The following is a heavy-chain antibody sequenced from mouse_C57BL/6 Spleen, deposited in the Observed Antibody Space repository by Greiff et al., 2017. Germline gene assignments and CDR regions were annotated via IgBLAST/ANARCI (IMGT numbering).Heavy chain of an antibody. CDR1: GYAFSSYW. CDR3: ARYADYDERTWFAY. CDR2: IYPGDGDT. D-gene: IGHD2-4*01. V-gene: IGHV1-80*01. Sequence: QVQLKQSGAELVKPGASVKISCKASGYAFSSYWMNWVKQRPGQGLEWIGQIYPGDGDTTYNGKFKGKAILTADKSSITAYMQLSSLTSEDSAVFCCARYADYDERTWFAYWGQGTLVTVSA. J-gene: IGHJ3*01.